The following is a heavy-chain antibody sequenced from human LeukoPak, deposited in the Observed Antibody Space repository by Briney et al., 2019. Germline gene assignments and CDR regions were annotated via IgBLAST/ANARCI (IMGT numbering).Heavy chain of an antibody. V-gene: IGHV4-34*01. CDR2: VNHSGST. Sequence: PSETLSLTCAVYGGSFSGYYWSWIRQPPGKGLEWIGEVNHSGSTNYNPSLKSRVTISVDTSKNQFSLKLSSVAAADTAVYYCARGLRRVYMVGGPLCWSAPGGKGTRVTV. J-gene: IGHJ5*02. CDR1: GGSFSGYY. CDR3: ARGLRRVYMVGGPLCWSAP. D-gene: IGHD3-10*01.